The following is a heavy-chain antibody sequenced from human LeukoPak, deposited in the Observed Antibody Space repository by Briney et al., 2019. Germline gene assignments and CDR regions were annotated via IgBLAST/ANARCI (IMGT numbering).Heavy chain of an antibody. V-gene: IGHV4-34*01. CDR3: ARARGDYYDSSGYYSAFDY. Sequence: ETLSLTCAVYGGPFSGYYWSWIRQPPGKGLEWIGEINHSGSANYNPSLKSRVTISVDMSKNQFSLKLSSVTAADTAVYYCARARGDYYDSSGYYSAFDYWGQGTLVTVSS. D-gene: IGHD3-22*01. CDR2: INHSGSA. CDR1: GGPFSGYY. J-gene: IGHJ4*02.